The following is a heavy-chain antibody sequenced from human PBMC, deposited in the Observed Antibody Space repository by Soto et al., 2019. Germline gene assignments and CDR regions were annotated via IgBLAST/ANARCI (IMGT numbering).Heavy chain of an antibody. CDR2: INSDGSST. J-gene: IGHJ4*02. D-gene: IGHD2-15*01. CDR1: GFTFSSYW. Sequence: VGSLRLSCAASGFTFSSYWMHWVRQAPGKGLVWVSRINSDGSSTSYADSVKGRFTISRDNAKNTLYLQMNSLTAEDTAVYFCAKRRGAGGHFDYWGQGALVTVSS. V-gene: IGHV3-74*01. CDR3: AKRRGAGGHFDY.